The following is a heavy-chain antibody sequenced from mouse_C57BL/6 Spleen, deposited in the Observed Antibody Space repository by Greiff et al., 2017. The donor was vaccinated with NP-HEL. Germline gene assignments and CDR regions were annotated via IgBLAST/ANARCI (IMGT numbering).Heavy chain of an antibody. CDR1: GFTFSNYW. CDR2: IRLKSDNYAT. Sequence: EVQGVESGGGLVQPGGSMKLSCVASGFTFSNYWMNWVRQSPEKGLEWVAQIRLKSDNYATHYAESVKGRFTISRDDSKSSVYLQMNNLRAEDTGIYYCTGSQTWFAYWGQGTLVTVSA. J-gene: IGHJ3*01. CDR3: TGSQTWFAY. V-gene: IGHV6-3*01.